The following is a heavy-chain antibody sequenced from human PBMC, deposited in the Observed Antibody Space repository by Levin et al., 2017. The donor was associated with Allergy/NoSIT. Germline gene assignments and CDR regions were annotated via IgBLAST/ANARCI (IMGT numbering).Heavy chain of an antibody. Sequence: GESLKISCAASGFTFSSYAMNWVRQAPGKGLEWVSAISGSGGSTYYADSVKGRFTISRDNSKNTLFLQMNSLRAEDTAVYYCAKDRRGSGPYYFDSWGQGILVTVSS. CDR1: GFTFSSYA. CDR3: AKDRRGSGPYYFDS. V-gene: IGHV3-23*01. J-gene: IGHJ4*02. D-gene: IGHD2-15*01. CDR2: ISGSGGST.